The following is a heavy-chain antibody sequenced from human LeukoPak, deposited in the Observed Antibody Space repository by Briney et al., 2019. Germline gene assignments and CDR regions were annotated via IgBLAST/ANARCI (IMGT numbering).Heavy chain of an antibody. CDR2: IGGRGGST. CDR1: GFRFSDFT. Sequence: QTGGSLRLSCAASGFRFSDFTMTWVRQAPGKGPEWVSAIGGRGGSTYYADSVGGRFTISRDNSKDMLYLQMNSLKVEDTATYYCGKEGGAWGQGTKVTVSS. J-gene: IGHJ5*02. D-gene: IGHD3-16*01. V-gene: IGHV3-23*01. CDR3: GKEGGA.